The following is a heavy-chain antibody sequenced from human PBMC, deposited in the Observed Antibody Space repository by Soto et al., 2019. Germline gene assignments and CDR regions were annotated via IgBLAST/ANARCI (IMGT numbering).Heavy chain of an antibody. CDR2: IYYTGNT. Sequence: PSETLSLTCTVSGGSISSGGYYWSWIRQHPEKGLEWIGYIYYTGNTYYNASLKSRVTISVDTSNNQSSPKLSSVTAADTAVYYCARDVRYSSSWSTYYYYGMDVWGQGATVTVSS. D-gene: IGHD6-13*01. J-gene: IGHJ6*02. CDR3: ARDVRYSSSWSTYYYYGMDV. V-gene: IGHV4-31*03. CDR1: GGSISSGGYY.